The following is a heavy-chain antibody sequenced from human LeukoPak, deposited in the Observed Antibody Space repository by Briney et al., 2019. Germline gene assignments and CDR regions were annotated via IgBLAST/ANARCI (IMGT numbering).Heavy chain of an antibody. Sequence: ASVKVSCKASGYTFTSYGISWVRQSPGQGLEWMGWISAYNGNTNYAQKLRGRVTMTTDTPTSTAYMELRSLRSDDTAVYYCARDHSPGHYSKDYYYYYMDVWGKGTTVTVSS. D-gene: IGHD4-11*01. J-gene: IGHJ6*03. V-gene: IGHV1-18*01. CDR2: ISAYNGNT. CDR3: ARDHSPGHYSKDYYYYYMDV. CDR1: GYTFTSYG.